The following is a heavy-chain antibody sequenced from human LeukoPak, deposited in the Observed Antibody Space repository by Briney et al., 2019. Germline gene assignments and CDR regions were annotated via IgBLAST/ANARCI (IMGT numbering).Heavy chain of an antibody. D-gene: IGHD3-10*01. CDR3: ARVVPPYYYGSGSYYNVYGMDV. CDR2: INHSGST. V-gene: IGHV4-34*01. CDR1: GGSFSGYY. J-gene: IGHJ6*02. Sequence: SETLSLTCAVYGGSFSGYYWSWIRQPPGKGLEWIGKINHSGSTNYNPSLKSRVTISVDTSKNQFSLKLSSVTAADTAVYYCARVVPPYYYGSGSYYNVYGMDVWGQGTTVTVSS.